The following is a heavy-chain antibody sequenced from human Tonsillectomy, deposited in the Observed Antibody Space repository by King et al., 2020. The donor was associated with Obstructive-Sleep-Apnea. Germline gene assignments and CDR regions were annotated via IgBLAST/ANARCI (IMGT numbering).Heavy chain of an antibody. J-gene: IGHJ4*02. D-gene: IGHD2-21*01. CDR1: GGSISSGGYS. V-gene: IGHV4-30-2*01. Sequence: QLQESGSGLVKPSQTLSLTCAVSGGSISSGGYSWSWIRQPPGKGLEWIGYIYHSGSTYYNPSLKSRVTISVDRSKNQFSLKLSSVTAADTAVYYCARIGIVGIDYWGQGTLVTVSS. CDR2: IYHSGST. CDR3: ARIGIVGIDY.